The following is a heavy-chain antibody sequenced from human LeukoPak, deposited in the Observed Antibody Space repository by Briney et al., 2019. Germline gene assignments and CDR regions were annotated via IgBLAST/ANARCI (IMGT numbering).Heavy chain of an antibody. CDR3: AKDSGYANGAY. D-gene: IGHD5-12*01. V-gene: IGHV3-7*01. CDR1: GFTFSSYW. J-gene: IGHJ4*02. Sequence: PGGSLRLSCAASGFTFSSYWMSWVRQAPGKGPEWVANIKQDGSDKYYVDSVKGRFTISRDNAKNSLYLQMNSLRAEDTAVYYCAKDSGYANGAYWGQGTLVTVSS. CDR2: IKQDGSDK.